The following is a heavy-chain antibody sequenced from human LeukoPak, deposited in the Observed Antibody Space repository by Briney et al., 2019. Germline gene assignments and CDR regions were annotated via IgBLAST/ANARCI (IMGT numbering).Heavy chain of an antibody. CDR3: ARSNQAEDY. J-gene: IGHJ4*02. V-gene: IGHV3-74*01. CDR2: INPGGSSI. Sequence: GGSLRLSCAASGFTFSSYWMHWVRQVPWRRLVWVARINPGGSSITYADSVKGRFTISRDNAKNTLYLQMDSLRAEDTGVYYCARSNQAEDYWGQGTLVTVSS. D-gene: IGHD1-14*01. CDR1: GFTFSSYW.